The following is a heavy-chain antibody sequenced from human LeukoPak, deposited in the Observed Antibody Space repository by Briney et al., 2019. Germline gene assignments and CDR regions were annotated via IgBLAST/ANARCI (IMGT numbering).Heavy chain of an antibody. J-gene: IGHJ6*04. CDR2: ISVYNGNT. D-gene: IGHD2-15*01. Sequence: ASVKVSCKASGYTFTSYGISWVRQAPGQGLEWMGWISVYNGNTNYAQKLQGRVTMTTDTSTSTAYMELRSLRSDDTAVYYCARDRLGYCSGGGCYYYGMDVGGKGTTVTVSS. CDR1: GYTFTSYG. CDR3: ARDRLGYCSGGGCYYYGMDV. V-gene: IGHV1-18*01.